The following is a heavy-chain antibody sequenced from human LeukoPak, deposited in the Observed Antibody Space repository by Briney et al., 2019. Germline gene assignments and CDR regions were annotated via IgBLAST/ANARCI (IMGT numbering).Heavy chain of an antibody. V-gene: IGHV4-4*02. D-gene: IGHD6-6*01. CDR2: IHHSGNT. CDR3: ARGVGSIAGPY. J-gene: IGHJ4*02. CDR1: GDSVSNKNW. Sequence: SGTLSLTYGVSGDSVSNKNWWNWVRQPPGKGLEWIGEIHHSGNTNYNSSLKSRVTISVDTSKNQISLKLTSVTAADTAVYYCARGVGSIAGPYWGQGTLVIVSS.